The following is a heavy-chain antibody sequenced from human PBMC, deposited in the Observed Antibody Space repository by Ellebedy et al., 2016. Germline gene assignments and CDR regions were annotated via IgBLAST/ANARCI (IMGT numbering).Heavy chain of an antibody. V-gene: IGHV4-59*01. CDR2: IYYSGST. J-gene: IGHJ4*02. CDR1: GTSFTSFW. CDR3: ARDNRVTTWYY. D-gene: IGHD4-17*01. Sequence: GSLRLSCTASGTSFTSFWMNWIRQPPGKGLEWIGYIYYSGSTNYNPSLKSRVTISVDTSKNQFSLKLSSVTAADTAVYYCARDNRVTTWYYWGQGTLVTVSS.